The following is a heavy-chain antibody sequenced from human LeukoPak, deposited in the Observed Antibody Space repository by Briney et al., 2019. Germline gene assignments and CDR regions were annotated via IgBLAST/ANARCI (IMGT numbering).Heavy chain of an antibody. CDR1: GYTFTNYG. CDR3: AKDGGEYYDILTGYYPRLYYMDV. D-gene: IGHD3-9*01. J-gene: IGHJ6*03. Sequence: ASVKVSCKASGYTFTNYGISWVRQAPGQGLEWMGCISAYNGNTNYAQKLQGRVTMTTDTSTSTAYMELRSLRAEDTAVYYCAKDGGEYYDILTGYYPRLYYMDVWGKGTTVTISS. CDR2: ISAYNGNT. V-gene: IGHV1-18*01.